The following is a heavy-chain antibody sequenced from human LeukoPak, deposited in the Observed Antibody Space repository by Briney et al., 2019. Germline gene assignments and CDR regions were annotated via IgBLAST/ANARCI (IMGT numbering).Heavy chain of an antibody. D-gene: IGHD6-13*01. J-gene: IGHJ4*02. CDR3: AKAYSSSLTYFDY. CDR2: ISGSGGST. V-gene: IGHV3-23*01. Sequence: GRSLRLSCAASGFTFSSYAMHWVRQAPGKGLEWVSAISGSGGSTYYADSVKGRFTISRDNSKNTLYLQMNSLRAEDTAVYYCAKAYSSSLTYFDYWGQGTLVTVSS. CDR1: GFTFSSYA.